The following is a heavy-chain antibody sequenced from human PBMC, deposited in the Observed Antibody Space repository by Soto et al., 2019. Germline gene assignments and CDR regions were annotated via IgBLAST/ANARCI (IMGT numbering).Heavy chain of an antibody. V-gene: IGHV3-23*01. Sequence: VQLLESGGDLVQPGGSLRLSCEASGFTYSYYAMSWVRQAPGKGLEWVSVISGSGGSTNYADSAKGRFTISRDNSMDTLYLQMNSLRAEDTAVYYCARVFYYDILTGKSYNMDVWGQGTTVIVSS. CDR2: ISGSGGST. CDR1: GFTYSYYA. CDR3: ARVFYYDILTGKSYNMDV. J-gene: IGHJ6*02. D-gene: IGHD3-9*01.